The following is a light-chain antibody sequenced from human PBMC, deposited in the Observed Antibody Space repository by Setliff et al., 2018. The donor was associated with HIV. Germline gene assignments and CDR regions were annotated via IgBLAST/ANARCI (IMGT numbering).Light chain of an antibody. Sequence: QSVLTQPASVSGSPGRSITISCTGTSSDVGGYNQVSWYQQHPGKAPKLMIYDVNNRPSGVSNRFSGSKSVNTAPLTISGLQAEDEADYYCSSYTSSTTHVFGTGTKVTVL. V-gene: IGLV2-14*03. J-gene: IGLJ1*01. CDR1: SSDVGGYNQ. CDR3: SSYTSSTTHV. CDR2: DVN.